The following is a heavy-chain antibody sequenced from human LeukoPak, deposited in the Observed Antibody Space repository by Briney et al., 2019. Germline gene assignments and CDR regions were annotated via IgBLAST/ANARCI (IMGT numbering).Heavy chain of an antibody. Sequence: GGSLRLSCEASGITSSSYGIHWVRQAPGKGLEWVAVIWPDGSNKYYADSVKGRFTISRDNSKNTLWLQMNSLRVEDTAVYYCASAAGAFDFWGQGTMVTVSS. CDR1: GITSSSYG. CDR2: IWPDGSNK. V-gene: IGHV3-33*01. D-gene: IGHD6-13*01. CDR3: ASAAGAFDF. J-gene: IGHJ3*01.